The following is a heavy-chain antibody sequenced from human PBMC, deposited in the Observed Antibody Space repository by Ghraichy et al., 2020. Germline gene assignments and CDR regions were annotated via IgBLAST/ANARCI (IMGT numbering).Heavy chain of an antibody. CDR2: INHSGST. Sequence: ETLSLTCAVYGGSFSGYYWSWIRQPPGKGLEWIGEINHSGSTNYNPSLKSRVTISVDTSKNQFSLKLSSVTAADTAVYYCASRYCSGGSCYLFDYWGQGTLVTVSS. CDR3: ASRYCSGGSCYLFDY. D-gene: IGHD2-15*01. CDR1: GGSFSGYY. J-gene: IGHJ4*02. V-gene: IGHV4-34*01.